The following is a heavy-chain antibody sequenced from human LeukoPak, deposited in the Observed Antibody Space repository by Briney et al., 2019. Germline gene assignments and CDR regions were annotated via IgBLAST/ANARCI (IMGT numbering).Heavy chain of an antibody. CDR1: GGSISISTYY. D-gene: IGHD3-10*01. J-gene: IGHJ4*02. CDR3: ARDVLWSGELPEYYFDY. Sequence: PSETLSLTCTVSGGSISISTYYWGWIRQPPGKGLEWIGSIYYSGSTYYNPSLKSRVTISVDTSKNQFSLRLSSVTAADTAVYYCARDVLWSGELPEYYFDYWGQGTLVTVSS. CDR2: IYYSGST. V-gene: IGHV4-39*02.